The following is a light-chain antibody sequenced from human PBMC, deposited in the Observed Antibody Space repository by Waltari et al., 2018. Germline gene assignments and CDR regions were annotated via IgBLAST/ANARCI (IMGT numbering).Light chain of an antibody. J-gene: IGKJ4*01. CDR3: QQFDTLPLT. V-gene: IGKV1-33*01. Sequence: DIQMTQSPSSLSASVGDRVTITCQASQAITNYLNWYQQKPGQAPNLLISDASNLEVWVPSRFSVSGSGTHFTFTINSLQPEDIASYYCQQFDTLPLTFGGGTKVEIK. CDR1: QAITNY. CDR2: DAS.